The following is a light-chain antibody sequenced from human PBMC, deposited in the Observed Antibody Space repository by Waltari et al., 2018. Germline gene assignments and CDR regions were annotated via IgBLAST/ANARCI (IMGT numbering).Light chain of an antibody. CDR2: GAS. J-gene: IGKJ1*01. CDR3: QQYNNWPPWT. Sequence: EIVMTQPPATLSVSPGERATLSCRASQSVSSNLALYLQKPGQAPRLLIYGASTRATGIPARFSGSGSGTEFTLTISSLQSEDFAVYYCQQYNNWPPWTFGQGTKVEIK. V-gene: IGKV3-15*01. CDR1: QSVSSN.